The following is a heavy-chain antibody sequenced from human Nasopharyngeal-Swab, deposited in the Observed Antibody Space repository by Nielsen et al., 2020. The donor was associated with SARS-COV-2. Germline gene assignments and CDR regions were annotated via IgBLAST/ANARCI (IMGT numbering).Heavy chain of an antibody. CDR3: ARAGSSGWYYYFDY. J-gene: IGHJ4*02. V-gene: IGHV3-7*01. D-gene: IGHD6-19*01. Sequence: GESLKISCEASGFTFSSYWMSWVRQAPGKGLEWVANIKQDGSEKYYVDSVKGRFTISRDNAKNSLYLQMNSLRAEDTAVYYCARAGSSGWYYYFDYWGQGTLVTVSS. CDR1: GFTFSSYW. CDR2: IKQDGSEK.